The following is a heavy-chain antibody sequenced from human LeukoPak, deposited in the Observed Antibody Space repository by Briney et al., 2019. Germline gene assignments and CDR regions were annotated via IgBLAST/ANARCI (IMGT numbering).Heavy chain of an antibody. Sequence: GASVKVSCKASGYTFTGYYMHWVRQAPGQGLEWMGWINPNSGGTNYAQKFQGRVTMTRDTSISTAYMELSRLRSDDTAVYYCARDLGYCSSTSCPHDYWGQGTLVTVSS. J-gene: IGHJ4*02. CDR2: INPNSGGT. V-gene: IGHV1-2*02. CDR3: ARDLGYCSSTSCPHDY. D-gene: IGHD2-2*01. CDR1: GYTFTGYY.